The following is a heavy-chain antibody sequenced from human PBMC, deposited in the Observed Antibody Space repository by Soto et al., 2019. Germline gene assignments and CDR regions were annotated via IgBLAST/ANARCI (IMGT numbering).Heavy chain of an antibody. CDR1: GFTFSSYW. CDR3: ARTYYDFWSGYAPDAFDI. Sequence: RGSLRLSCAASGFTFSSYWMHWVRQAPGKGLVWVSRINSDGSSTSYADSVKGRFTISRDNAKNTLYLQMNSLRAEDTAVYYCARTYYDFWSGYAPDAFDIWGQGTMVTVSS. CDR2: INSDGSST. J-gene: IGHJ3*02. V-gene: IGHV3-74*01. D-gene: IGHD3-3*01.